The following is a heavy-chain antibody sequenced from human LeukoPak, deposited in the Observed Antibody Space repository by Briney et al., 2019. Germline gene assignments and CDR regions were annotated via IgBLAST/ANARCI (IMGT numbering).Heavy chain of an antibody. D-gene: IGHD6-19*01. Sequence: SGTLSLTCTVSGGSISPYYWSWIRQPPGKGLEWIGYIYYSGSGSTNNNPSLKSRVTISVDTSKNQFSLNLSSVTAADTAVYYCARHAVYAGSGWSFDYWGQGTLITVSS. CDR3: ARHAVYAGSGWSFDY. CDR1: GGSISPYY. J-gene: IGHJ4*02. V-gene: IGHV4-59*08. CDR2: IYYSGSGST.